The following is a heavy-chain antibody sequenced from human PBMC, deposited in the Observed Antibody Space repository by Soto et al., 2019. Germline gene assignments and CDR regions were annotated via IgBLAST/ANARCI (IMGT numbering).Heavy chain of an antibody. Sequence: QVQLQESGPGLVKPSQTLSLTCTVSGVSISSGGYYWSWIRQHPGKGLQWIGNIYYSGSTNYNPSLKSRIIISLDTSKNQFSLKLSSVTAADTAVYFCARYRISGSWSKFDYWGQGILVTVSS. V-gene: IGHV4-31*03. CDR1: GVSISSGGYY. CDR3: ARYRISGSWSKFDY. CDR2: IYYSGST. D-gene: IGHD6-13*01. J-gene: IGHJ4*02.